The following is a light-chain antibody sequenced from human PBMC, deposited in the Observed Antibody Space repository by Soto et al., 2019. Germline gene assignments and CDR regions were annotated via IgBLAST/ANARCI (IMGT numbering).Light chain of an antibody. CDR1: QSVSTNF. CDR3: QQYGRTSWT. J-gene: IGKJ1*01. CDR2: GAS. V-gene: IGKV3-20*01. Sequence: EIVLTQSPGTRSLSPGEGATLSCRASQSVSTNFFAWYQQTPGQATRLLIYGASTRATGIPDRFSGSGSGTDFTLTISRLEPEDFAVYYWQQYGRTSWTFGRGTKVEIK.